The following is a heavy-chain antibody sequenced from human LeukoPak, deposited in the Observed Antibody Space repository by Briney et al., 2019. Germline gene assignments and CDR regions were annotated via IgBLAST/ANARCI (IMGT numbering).Heavy chain of an antibody. Sequence: GGSLRLSCAASGFTVSSNYVSWVREAPGKGLEGVSIIYSDDYTDYADSVKGRFTISRDNSKNTVYLQMNNLRAEDPAVYYCARGQASGSYHHHYFDYWGQGTLVTVSS. CDR3: ARGQASGSYHHHYFDY. V-gene: IGHV3-66*02. J-gene: IGHJ4*02. CDR2: IYSDDYT. D-gene: IGHD1-26*01. CDR1: GFTVSSNY.